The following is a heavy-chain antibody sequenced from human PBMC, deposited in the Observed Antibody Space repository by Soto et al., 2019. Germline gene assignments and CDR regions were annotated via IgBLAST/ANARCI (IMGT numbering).Heavy chain of an antibody. J-gene: IGHJ6*02. CDR2: MYYTGSS. D-gene: IGHD3-10*01. V-gene: IGHV4-31*03. Sequence: QVQLQESGPGLVKPSQTLSLTCSVSGTSTSSGAFYWNWIRQHPGKGLEWIGDMYYTGSSNYNPSLKNRVTISLDTSKNQFFLKLNDVTAADTAVYYCVALVRGVTMKQYHGKDVWGPGTTVNVSS. CDR3: VALVRGVTMKQYHGKDV. CDR1: GTSTSSGAFY.